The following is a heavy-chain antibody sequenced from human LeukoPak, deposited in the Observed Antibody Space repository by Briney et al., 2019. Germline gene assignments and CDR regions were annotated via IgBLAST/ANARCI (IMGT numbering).Heavy chain of an antibody. V-gene: IGHV1-69*04. J-gene: IGHJ4*02. CDR1: GGTFSSYA. D-gene: IGHD5-18*01. CDR2: IIPILGIA. CDR3: ARERGVPLAAMIPFFNY. Sequence: ASVKVSCKASGGTFSSYAISWVRQAPGQGLEWMGRIIPILGIANYAQKFQGRVTITADKSTSTAYMELSSLRSEDTAVYYCARERGVPLAAMIPFFNYWGQGTLVTVSS.